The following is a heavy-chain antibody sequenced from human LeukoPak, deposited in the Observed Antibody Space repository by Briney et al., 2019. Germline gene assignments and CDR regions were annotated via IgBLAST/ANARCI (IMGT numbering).Heavy chain of an antibody. J-gene: IGHJ6*03. D-gene: IGHD3-10*01. CDR3: ARDAGWNYGSGTLPSGYMDV. CDR1: GFTFSDYY. Sequence: PGGSLRLSCAASGFTFSDYYMSWIRQAPGKGLEWVSYISSSGSTIYYADSVKGRFTISRDNAKNSLYLQMNSLRAEDTAVYYCARDAGWNYGSGTLPSGYMDVWGKGTTVTVSS. V-gene: IGHV3-11*01. CDR2: ISSSGSTI.